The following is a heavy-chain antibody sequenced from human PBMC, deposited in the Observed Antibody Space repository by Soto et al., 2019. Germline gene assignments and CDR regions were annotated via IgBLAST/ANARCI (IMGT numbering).Heavy chain of an antibody. D-gene: IGHD1-1*01. CDR3: ARGRYGDY. CDR1: GYTFTSYG. Sequence: QVHLVQSGAEVKKPGASVKVSCKASGYTFTSYGITWVRQAPGQGLEWMGWISDHNGNTDHAEKLQGRVIVTRDTFTSTAYMELRSLCSDGTAVYYCARGRYGDYWGQGALVTVSS. CDR2: ISDHNGNT. V-gene: IGHV1-18*01. J-gene: IGHJ4*02.